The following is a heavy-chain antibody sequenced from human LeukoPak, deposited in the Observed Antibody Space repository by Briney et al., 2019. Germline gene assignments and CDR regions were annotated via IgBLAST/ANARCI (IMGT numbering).Heavy chain of an antibody. Sequence: SETLSLTCTVSGYSISSGYYWGWIRQPPGKGLEWIGSIYHSGSTYYNPSLKSRVTISVDTSKNQFSLKLSSVTAADTAVYYCARVTRDIVATYYFDYWGQGTLVTVSS. D-gene: IGHD5-12*01. V-gene: IGHV4-38-2*02. CDR2: IYHSGST. CDR1: GYSISSGYY. J-gene: IGHJ4*02. CDR3: ARVTRDIVATYYFDY.